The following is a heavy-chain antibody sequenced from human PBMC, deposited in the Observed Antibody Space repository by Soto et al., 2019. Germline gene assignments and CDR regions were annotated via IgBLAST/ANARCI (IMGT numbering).Heavy chain of an antibody. D-gene: IGHD3-10*01. CDR1: GFTFDDYA. CDR3: AKDFHTNMALMDV. V-gene: IGHV3-9*01. J-gene: IGHJ6*03. Sequence: EVQLVESGGDLVQPGGSLRLSCAASGFTFDDYAMHWVRQVPGKGLEWVSGVNWDSDTIAYAASVRGRFTISRDNAKNPLYLQMNSLRPEDTALYYCAKDFHTNMALMDVWGKGTTVTVAS. CDR2: VNWDSDTI.